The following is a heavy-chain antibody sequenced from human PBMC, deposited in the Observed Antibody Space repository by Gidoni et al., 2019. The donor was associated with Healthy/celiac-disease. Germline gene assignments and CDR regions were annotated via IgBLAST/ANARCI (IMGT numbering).Heavy chain of an antibody. CDR2: INHSGST. D-gene: IGHD2-21*02. Sequence: GLEWIGEINHSGSTNYNPSLKSRVTISVDTSKNQFSLKLSSVTAADTAVYYCARGVRLDYWGQGTLVTVSS. V-gene: IGHV4-34*01. CDR3: ARGVRLDY. J-gene: IGHJ4*02.